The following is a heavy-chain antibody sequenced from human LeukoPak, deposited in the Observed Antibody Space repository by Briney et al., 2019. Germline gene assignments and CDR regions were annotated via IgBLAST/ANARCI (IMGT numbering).Heavy chain of an antibody. J-gene: IGHJ6*02. CDR3: ARTNQGCSGGSCYSDYYGMDV. V-gene: IGHV1-8*01. CDR1: GYTFTSYG. CDR2: MNPNSGNT. Sequence: ASVKVSCKASGYTFTSYGINWVRQATGQGLEWMGWMNPNSGNTGYAQKFQGRVTMTRNTSISTAYMELSSLRSEDTAVYYCARTNQGCSGGSCYSDYYGMDVWGQGTTVTVSS. D-gene: IGHD2-15*01.